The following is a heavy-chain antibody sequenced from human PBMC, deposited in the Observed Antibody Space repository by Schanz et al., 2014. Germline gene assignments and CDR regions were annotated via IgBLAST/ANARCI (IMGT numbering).Heavy chain of an antibody. Sequence: VQLVESGGGLVQPGGSLRLSCAASGFNFSSYSLNWVRQAPGKGLEWVSSISYGTSYIYYAESVKGRFTISRDNAKNSLYLQMNGLKTEDTAMYYCVREGSTTPVAGLRSFDWLGRFDYWGQGALVTVSS. CDR2: ISYGTSYI. CDR1: GFNFSSYS. CDR3: VREGSTTPVAGLRSFDWLGRFDY. D-gene: IGHD3-9*01. V-gene: IGHV3-21*04. J-gene: IGHJ4*02.